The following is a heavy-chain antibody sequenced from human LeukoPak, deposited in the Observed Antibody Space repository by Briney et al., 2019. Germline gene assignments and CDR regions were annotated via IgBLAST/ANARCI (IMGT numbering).Heavy chain of an antibody. D-gene: IGHD2-21*01. CDR1: GGSISSYY. Sequence: PSETLSLTCTVSGGSISSYYWSWIRQPPGKGLEWVGYIYYSGSTNYNPSLKSRVTISVDTSKNQFSLKLSSVTDADTAVYYCARNSVAMHDYWGQGTLVTVSS. CDR2: IYYSGST. J-gene: IGHJ4*02. CDR3: ARNSVAMHDY. V-gene: IGHV4-59*08.